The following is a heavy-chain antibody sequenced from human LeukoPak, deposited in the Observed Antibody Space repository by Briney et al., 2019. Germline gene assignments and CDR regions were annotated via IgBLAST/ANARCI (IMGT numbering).Heavy chain of an antibody. CDR2: ISSSGSTI. CDR1: GFTFSSYE. J-gene: IGHJ5*02. D-gene: IGHD6-19*01. Sequence: PGGSLRLSCAASGFTFSSYEMNWVRQAPGKGLEWVSYISSSGSTIYYADSVKGRFTISRDNAKNSLYLQVNSLRAEDTAVYYCARGAGYSSGWYPGWFDPWGQGTLVTVSS. V-gene: IGHV3-48*03. CDR3: ARGAGYSSGWYPGWFDP.